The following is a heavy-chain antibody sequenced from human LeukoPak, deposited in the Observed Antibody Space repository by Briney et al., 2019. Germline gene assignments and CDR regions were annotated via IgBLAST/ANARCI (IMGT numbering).Heavy chain of an antibody. CDR1: GGSISDYY. CDR3: ARHRRRWLQSAAFDY. Sequence: SETLSLTCTVSGGSISDYYWSWIRQPPGKGLEWIGYIFYTGSTNYNPSLKSRVTISVDTSSNQFSLKLTSVTAADTAIYYCARHRRRWLQSAAFDYWGQGTLATVSS. V-gene: IGHV4-59*01. CDR2: IFYTGST. D-gene: IGHD5-24*01. J-gene: IGHJ4*02.